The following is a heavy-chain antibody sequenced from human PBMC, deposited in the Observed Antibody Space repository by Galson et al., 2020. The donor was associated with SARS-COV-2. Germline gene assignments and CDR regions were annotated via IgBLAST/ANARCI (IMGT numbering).Heavy chain of an antibody. V-gene: IGHV4-38-2*02. J-gene: IGHJ4*02. D-gene: IGHD3-9*01. Sequence: SQTLSLTCTVSGYSISSDYYWGWIRQPPGKGLEWLGTVYESGTTYYNPSLKSRVAISVDTSKNQFSLTVTSMTAADTAVYYCARLETYHDLVTGNYRPYYFDYWGQGSLVTVSS. CDR3: ARLETYHDLVTGNYRPYYFDY. CDR1: GYSISSDYY. CDR2: VYESGTT.